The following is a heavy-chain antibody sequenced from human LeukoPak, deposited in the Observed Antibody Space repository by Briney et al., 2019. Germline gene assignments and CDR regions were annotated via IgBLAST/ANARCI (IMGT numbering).Heavy chain of an antibody. CDR2: VDPEDGET. CDR3: ATVSIAAAGTDFDY. Sequence: ASVKVSCKVSGYTFTDYYMHWVQQAPGKGLEWMGLVDPEDGETIYAEKFQGRVTITADTSTDTAYMELSSLRSEDTAVYYRATVSIAAAGTDFDYWGQGTLVTVSS. J-gene: IGHJ4*02. V-gene: IGHV1-69-2*01. CDR1: GYTFTDYY. D-gene: IGHD6-13*01.